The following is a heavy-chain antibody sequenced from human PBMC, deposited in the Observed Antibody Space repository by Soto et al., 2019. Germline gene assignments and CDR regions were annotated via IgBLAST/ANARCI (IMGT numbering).Heavy chain of an antibody. J-gene: IGHJ4*02. CDR2: ISTAGNT. CDR1: GFTFSNYD. V-gene: IGHV3-13*01. D-gene: IGHD2-21*01. Sequence: GGSLRLSCAASGFTFSNYDMHWVRQATGKGLEWVSTISTAGNTYSPGSVKGRFTISRENAKNSLYLQMNSLRVDDTAVYYCERGRDSGLYYFDYWGQGTLVTVSS. CDR3: ERGRDSGLYYFDY.